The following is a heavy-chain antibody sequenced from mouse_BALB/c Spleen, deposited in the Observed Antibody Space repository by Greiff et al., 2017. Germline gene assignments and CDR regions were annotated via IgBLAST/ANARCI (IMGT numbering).Heavy chain of an antibody. CDR2: IDPENGNT. D-gene: IGHD1-2*01. J-gene: IGHJ4*01. V-gene: IGHV14-1*02. Sequence: VQLKESGAELVRPGALVKLSCKASGFNIKDYYMHWVKQRPEQGLEWIGWIDPENGNTIYDPKFQGKASITADTSSNTAYLQLSSLTSEDTAVYYCARRGLYGYVGAMDDWGQGTSVTVSA. CDR1: GFNIKDYY. CDR3: ARRGLYGYVGAMDD.